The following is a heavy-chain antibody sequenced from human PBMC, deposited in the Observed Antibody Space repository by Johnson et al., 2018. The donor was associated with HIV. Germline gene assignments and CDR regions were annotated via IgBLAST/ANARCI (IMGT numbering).Heavy chain of an antibody. CDR1: GFTFSSYG. V-gene: IGHV3-33*01. D-gene: IGHD3-16*02. CDR2: IWYDGSNK. CDR3: ARASYVWGSYRYTGVCGAFDI. Sequence: QVQLVESGGGLVQPGGSLRLSCVASGFTFSSYGMHWVRQAPGKGLEWVAAIWYDGSNKYYADSVKGRFTISRDNSRKTLYLQMNSLRAEDTALYYCARASYVWGSYRYTGVCGAFDIWGQGTMVTVSS. J-gene: IGHJ3*02.